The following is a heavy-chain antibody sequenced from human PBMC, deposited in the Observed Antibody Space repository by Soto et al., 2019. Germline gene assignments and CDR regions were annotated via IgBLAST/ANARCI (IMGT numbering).Heavy chain of an antibody. CDR2: INTYNGNT. V-gene: IGHV1-18*01. CDR3: ARGFIPENY. Sequence: QVHLVQSEGEVKKPGASVKVSCKTSGYTFSDYGVSWVRQAPGQGLEWTGWINTYNGNTKYEHKFQGRVTLTTDASTRTVFLELTSLKFDDAAVYYCARGFIPENYWGQGTRVTVSS. CDR1: GYTFSDYG. J-gene: IGHJ4*02. D-gene: IGHD2-2*01.